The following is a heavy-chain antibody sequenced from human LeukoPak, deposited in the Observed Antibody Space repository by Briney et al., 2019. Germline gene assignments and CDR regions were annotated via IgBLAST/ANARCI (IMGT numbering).Heavy chain of an antibody. D-gene: IGHD2-8*02. V-gene: IGHV3-30*02. J-gene: IGHJ4*02. Sequence: GRSLRLSCGASGFAFSSSAMHWVRQGPGKGLEWVAYIAHHGNNKYYADSVKGRFTISRDNSKGSLYLQMNSLRADDTAVYYCAKDGSWSCTDWGQGTLVRVSS. CDR2: IAHHGNNK. CDR1: GFAFSSSA. CDR3: AKDGSWSCTD.